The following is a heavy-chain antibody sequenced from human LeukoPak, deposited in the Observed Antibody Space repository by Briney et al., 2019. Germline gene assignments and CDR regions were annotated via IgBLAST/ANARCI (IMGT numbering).Heavy chain of an antibody. CDR1: GFSFSSYA. D-gene: IGHD6-19*01. J-gene: IGHJ4*02. V-gene: IGHV3-23*01. CDR3: AKVGSSSGRYGGFDN. Sequence: GGSLRLSCAASGFSFSSYAMSWVRQAPGEGLEWVSGMSGSGGSTYYVDSVKGRFTISRDSSKKSLYLQMNSLRVEDTAVYYCAKVGSSSGRYGGFDNWGQGTLVTVSS. CDR2: MSGSGGST.